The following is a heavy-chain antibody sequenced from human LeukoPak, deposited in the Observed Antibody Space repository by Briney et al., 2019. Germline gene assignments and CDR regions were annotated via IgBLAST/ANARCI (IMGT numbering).Heavy chain of an antibody. CDR3: ARSRIVVVPAAIRNFWFDP. Sequence: ASVKVSCKASGYTFTGYYMHWVRQAPGQGLEWMGWINPNSGGTNYAQKLQGRVTMTRDTSISTAYMELSRLRSDDTAVYYCARSRIVVVPAAIRNFWFDPWGQGTLVTVSS. CDR2: INPNSGGT. D-gene: IGHD2-2*01. CDR1: GYTFTGYY. J-gene: IGHJ5*02. V-gene: IGHV1-2*02.